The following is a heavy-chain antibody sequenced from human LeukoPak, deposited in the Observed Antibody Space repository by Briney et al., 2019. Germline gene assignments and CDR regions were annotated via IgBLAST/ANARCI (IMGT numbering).Heavy chain of an antibody. V-gene: IGHV3-23*01. Sequence: GGSLRLSCAASGFTFSSYAMSWVRQAPGKGLEWGSGISGSGGKTYYADSVKGRFTISRDNSKNTLYLQMNSLRAEDTAVYYCARVKRGLLWFGEVFDYWGQGTLVTVSS. CDR3: ARVKRGLLWFGEVFDY. D-gene: IGHD3-10*01. CDR2: ISGSGGKT. CDR1: GFTFSSYA. J-gene: IGHJ4*02.